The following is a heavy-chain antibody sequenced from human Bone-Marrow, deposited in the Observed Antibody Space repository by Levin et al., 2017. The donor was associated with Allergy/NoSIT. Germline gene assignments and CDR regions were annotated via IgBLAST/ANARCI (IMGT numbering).Heavy chain of an antibody. CDR1: GFSLNASPMC. Sequence: SGPTLVKPTQTLTLTCTFSGFSLNASPMCVSWIRQPPGKALEWLARIDWDDVKYYNTALTARLTISKDTSENQVVLRMTNMDPVDTGTCYCARLQWGNWYFDLWGRGTPVTVSS. V-gene: IGHV2-70*11. CDR2: IDWDDVK. CDR3: ARLQWGNWYFDL. D-gene: IGHD7-27*01. J-gene: IGHJ2*01.